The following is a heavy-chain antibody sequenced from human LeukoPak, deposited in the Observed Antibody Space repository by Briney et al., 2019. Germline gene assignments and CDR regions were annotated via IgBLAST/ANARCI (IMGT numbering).Heavy chain of an antibody. D-gene: IGHD4-23*01. V-gene: IGHV4-59*05. CDR3: AGAPTSVVRPRFAFDI. J-gene: IGHJ3*02. CDR1: GFTVSSNY. CDR2: IYYSGST. Sequence: GSLRLSCAASGFTVSSNYMSWVRQPPGKGLEWIGSIYYSGSTYYNPSLKSRVTISVDTSKNQFSLKLSSVTAADTAVYYCAGAPTSVVRPRFAFDIWGQGTMVTVSS.